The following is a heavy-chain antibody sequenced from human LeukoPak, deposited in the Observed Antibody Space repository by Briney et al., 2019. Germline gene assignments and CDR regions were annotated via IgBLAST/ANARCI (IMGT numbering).Heavy chain of an antibody. D-gene: IGHD1-26*01. CDR1: GFTLSGYY. CDR3: ARGGASGNYKD. J-gene: IGHJ4*02. CDR2: MNSDGSST. Sequence: GGSLRLSRAPSGFTLSGYYMHWVRQAPGKGLVWVSHMNSDGSSTNYADSAKGRFTITRDNAKKTLYLQMNSLRGEDTAVYYCARGGASGNYKDWGQGTLVTVSS. V-gene: IGHV3-74*01.